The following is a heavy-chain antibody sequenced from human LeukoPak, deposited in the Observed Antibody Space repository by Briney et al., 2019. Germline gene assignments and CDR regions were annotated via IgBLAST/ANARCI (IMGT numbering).Heavy chain of an antibody. Sequence: NPSETLSLTCEVYGGSFSDYYWTWIRQPPGKGLEWIGEIKHRGNTNYNPSLKSRVTISVDTSKNRFSLKLSSVTAADTAVYYCARERGGYSDWGQGTLVTVSS. D-gene: IGHD5-18*01. CDR2: IKHRGNT. CDR3: ARERGGYSD. V-gene: IGHV4-34*01. J-gene: IGHJ4*02. CDR1: GGSFSDYY.